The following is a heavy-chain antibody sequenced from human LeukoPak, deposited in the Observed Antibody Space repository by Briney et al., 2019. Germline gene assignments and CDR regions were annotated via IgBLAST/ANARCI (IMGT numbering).Heavy chain of an antibody. D-gene: IGHD1-26*01. CDR2: INRSSSYN. CDR3: ARDASGSLLSTDYMDV. CDR1: GFTFSSQS. V-gene: IGHV3-21*01. Sequence: GGSLRLSCAASGFTFSSQSTNWVRQAPGKGLEGLSSINRSSSYNYYADCEKGLFTISRDNAKNSLYLQIKRLSGGDTRVYYCARDASGSLLSTDYMDVWGKGTKDTDCS. J-gene: IGHJ6*03.